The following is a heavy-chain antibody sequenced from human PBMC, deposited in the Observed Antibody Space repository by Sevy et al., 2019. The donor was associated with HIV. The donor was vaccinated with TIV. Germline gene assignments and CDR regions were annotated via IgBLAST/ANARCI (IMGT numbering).Heavy chain of an antibody. J-gene: IGHJ3*02. Sequence: GGSLRLSCKPSGFTFTSYAMSWVRQAPGKGLEWVSTIYGSGGATYYADSVKGRFTISRDNSKNTLYLQVNSLRIEDTAVYYCAGGRYDSSGSFDAFDIWGQGTMVTVSS. V-gene: IGHV3-23*01. CDR1: GFTFTSYA. CDR2: IYGSGGAT. CDR3: AGGRYDSSGSFDAFDI. D-gene: IGHD3-22*01.